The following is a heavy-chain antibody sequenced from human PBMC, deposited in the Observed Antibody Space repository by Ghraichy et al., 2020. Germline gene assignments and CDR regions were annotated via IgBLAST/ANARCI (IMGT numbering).Heavy chain of an antibody. J-gene: IGHJ3*02. V-gene: IGHV3-23*01. CDR1: GFTFSSYA. CDR2: ISGGSSST. D-gene: IGHD6-19*01. Sequence: LSLTCEASGFTFSSYAMTWVRQAPGKGLEWVSGISGGSSSTFYADSVKGRFTISRDNSKNTLFLQMNSLRAEDTAVYYCAKHQSFGWYELRPDAFDIWGQGTMVTVSS. CDR3: AKHQSFGWYELRPDAFDI.